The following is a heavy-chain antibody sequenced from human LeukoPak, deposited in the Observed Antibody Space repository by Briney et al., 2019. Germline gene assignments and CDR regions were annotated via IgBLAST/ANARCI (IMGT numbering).Heavy chain of an antibody. D-gene: IGHD6-13*01. V-gene: IGHV3-66*01. Sequence: GGSLRLSCAASGFTVSTNYMNWVRQAPGKGLEWVSVIYSSGSTYYADSVRGRFTISRDNAKNSLYLQMNSLRAEDTAVYYCARSSSSWLYYYYGMDVWGQGTTVTVSS. CDR1: GFTVSTNY. CDR2: IYSSGST. CDR3: ARSSSSWLYYYYGMDV. J-gene: IGHJ6*02.